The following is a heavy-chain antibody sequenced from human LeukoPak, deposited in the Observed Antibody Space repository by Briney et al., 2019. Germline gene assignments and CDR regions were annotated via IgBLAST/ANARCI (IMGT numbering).Heavy chain of an antibody. V-gene: IGHV1-8*01. J-gene: IGHJ4*02. CDR2: MNPNSGNT. D-gene: IGHD5-18*01. CDR1: GYTFTSYD. Sequence: ASVKVSCKASGYTFTSYDINWVRQATGQGLEWMGSMNPNSGNTGYAQKFQGRVTMTRNTSISTAYMELSSLRSEDTAVYYCARESSSGYGYVFRYWGQGTLVIVSS. CDR3: ARESSSGYGYVFRY.